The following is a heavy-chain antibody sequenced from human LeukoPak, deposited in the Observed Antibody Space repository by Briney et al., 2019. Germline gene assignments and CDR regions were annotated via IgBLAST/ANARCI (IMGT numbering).Heavy chain of an antibody. V-gene: IGHV1-69*13. CDR3: ARLTIGDYGDRESGFDY. CDR2: ILLIVNTA. J-gene: IGHJ4*02. D-gene: IGHD4-17*01. CDR1: GCSFSSYA. Sequence: ASVKLSCKASGCSFSSYAISWVRQAPGQRLEWMGGILLIVNTADYAQNLQVRVTITADESTSTAYTDLSSLRSEDTAVYYCARLTIGDYGDRESGFDYWGQGTLVTVSS.